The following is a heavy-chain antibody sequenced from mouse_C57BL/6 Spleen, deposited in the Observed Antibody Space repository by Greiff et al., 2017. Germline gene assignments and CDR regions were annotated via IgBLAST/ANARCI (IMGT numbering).Heavy chain of an antibody. CDR2: LYPRSGNT. V-gene: IGHV1-81*01. J-gene: IGHJ1*03. Sequence: VQRVESGAELARPGASVKLSCKASGYTFTSYGISWVKQRTGQGLEWIGELYPRSGNTYYNEKFKGKATLTADTSSSTAYMELRRLTSEDSAVYSCARRFSLRGRGGYFDVWGTGTTVTVSS. CDR3: ARRFSLRGRGGYFDV. CDR1: GYTFTSYG. D-gene: IGHD3-3*01.